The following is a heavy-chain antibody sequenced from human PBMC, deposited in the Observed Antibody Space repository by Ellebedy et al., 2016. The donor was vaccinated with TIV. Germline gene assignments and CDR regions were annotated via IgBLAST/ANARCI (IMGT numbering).Heavy chain of an antibody. CDR1: GFPVSNHY. Sequence: GESLKISCTASGFPVSNHYMSWVRQAPGKGLEWVSLIYSGGGTYYADSVKGRFTISRDNSKNTLYLQMNSLRAEDTAVYYCAKEDIMITFGGVIVAMEYFDYWGQGTLVTVSS. J-gene: IGHJ4*02. V-gene: IGHV3-53*01. CDR2: IYSGGGT. CDR3: AKEDIMITFGGVIVAMEYFDY. D-gene: IGHD3-16*02.